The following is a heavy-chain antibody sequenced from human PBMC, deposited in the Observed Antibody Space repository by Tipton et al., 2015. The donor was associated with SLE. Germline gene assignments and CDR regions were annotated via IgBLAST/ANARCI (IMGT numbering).Heavy chain of an antibody. CDR2: IYYSGGT. CDR1: GGSISSSSYY. CDR3: ATYTPGSFDY. D-gene: IGHD2-2*02. V-gene: IGHV4-39*07. Sequence: TLSLTCTVSGGSISSSSYYWGWIRQPPGKGLEWIGSIYYSGGTYYNPSLKSRVTISVDTSKNQFSLKLSSVTAADTAVYYCATYTPGSFDYWGQGTLVTVSS. J-gene: IGHJ4*02.